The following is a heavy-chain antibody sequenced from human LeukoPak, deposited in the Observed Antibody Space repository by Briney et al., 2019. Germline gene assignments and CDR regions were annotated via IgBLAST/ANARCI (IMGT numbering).Heavy chain of an antibody. J-gene: IGHJ4*02. CDR1: GFTFSSYW. CDR3: ARVSTKAIDYGDG. Sequence: GGSLRLSCAASGFTFSSYWMSWVRQAPGKGLEWVANIKQDGSEKYYVDSVKGRFTISRDNAKNSLYLQMNSLRAEDTAVYYCARVSTKAIDYGDGWGQGTLVTVSS. CDR2: IKQDGSEK. V-gene: IGHV3-7*01.